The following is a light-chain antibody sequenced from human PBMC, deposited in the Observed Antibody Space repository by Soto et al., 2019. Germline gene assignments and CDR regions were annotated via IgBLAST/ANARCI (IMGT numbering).Light chain of an antibody. J-gene: IGKJ5*01. CDR3: HHLNSYPLIP. CDR2: KAS. Sequence: DIQMTKSPSTLSASIGDRVTITCRASQRINKWLAWHQQKPGKAPKLLISKASSLESGVPSSFSGCGSGTEFTLTISSLQPEDFATYYCHHLNSYPLIPFGQVTRLAIK. CDR1: QRINKW. V-gene: IGKV1-5*03.